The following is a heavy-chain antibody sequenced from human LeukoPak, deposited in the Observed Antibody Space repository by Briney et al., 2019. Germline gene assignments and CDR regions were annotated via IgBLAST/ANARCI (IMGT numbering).Heavy chain of an antibody. Sequence: PSDTLSLTCGVSGVSVTITNGRAWVRQPPGKGLDWIGEVHLDGRTNYNPSLKSRLTMSVDLSENHISLKLTSVTAADTAVYYCARVGGFFRPLDYSGQGTLVTVSS. D-gene: IGHD3-3*01. CDR2: VHLDGRT. J-gene: IGHJ4*02. CDR1: GVSVTITNG. V-gene: IGHV4-4*02. CDR3: ARVGGFFRPLDY.